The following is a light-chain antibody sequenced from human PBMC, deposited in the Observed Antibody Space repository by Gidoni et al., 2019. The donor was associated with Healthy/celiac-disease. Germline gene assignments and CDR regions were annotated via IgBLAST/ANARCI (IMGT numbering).Light chain of an antibody. Sequence: QSALTQPRSVSGSPGQSVTIACTGTSSDVGGYNYVSWYQHHPGKAPKLMIYDVSKRPSGVPDRFSGSKSGNTASLTISGLQAEDEDDYDCCSYAGSYPVVFGGGTKLTVL. J-gene: IGLJ2*01. V-gene: IGLV2-11*01. CDR3: CSYAGSYPVV. CDR2: DVS. CDR1: SSDVGGYNY.